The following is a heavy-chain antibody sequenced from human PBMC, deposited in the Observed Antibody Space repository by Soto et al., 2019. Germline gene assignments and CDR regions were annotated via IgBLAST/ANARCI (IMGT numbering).Heavy chain of an antibody. CDR2: IYYSGRT. CDR1: GESISSSSYY. D-gene: IGHD2-21*02. CDR3: ARQRTTVVTQAYFDH. Sequence: SETLSLTCIVSGESISSSSYYWGWIRQPPGKGLEWIGSIYYSGRTYYNLSFKSRVTISIDTSKNKFSLKLSSVTATDTAVYYCARQRTTVVTQAYFDHWGQGALVTVSS. V-gene: IGHV4-39*01. J-gene: IGHJ4*02.